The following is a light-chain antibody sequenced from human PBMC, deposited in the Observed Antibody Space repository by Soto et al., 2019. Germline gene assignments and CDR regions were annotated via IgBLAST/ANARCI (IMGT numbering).Light chain of an antibody. Sequence: QSALTQPPSASGSPGQSVTISCTRTSSDVGGYNYVSWYQQHPGKAPKLMIYEVSKRPSGVPDRFSGSKSGNTASLTVSGLQAEDEADYYCSSHAGSKRVFGTGTKLTVL. J-gene: IGLJ1*01. CDR1: SSDVGGYNY. V-gene: IGLV2-8*01. CDR3: SSHAGSKRV. CDR2: EVS.